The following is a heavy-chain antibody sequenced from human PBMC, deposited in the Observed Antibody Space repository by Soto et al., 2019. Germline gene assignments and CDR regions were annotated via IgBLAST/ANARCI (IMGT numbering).Heavy chain of an antibody. V-gene: IGHV5-10-1*01. CDR2: IDPSDSYT. J-gene: IGHJ3*02. Sequence: VWSLKISCNGSGYSFTIYWISWVRQMPGKGLEWMGRIDPSDSYTNYSPSFQGHVTISADKSISTAYLQWSSLKASDTAMYYCARISIAVAGTGAFDIWGQGTMVTVSS. CDR3: ARISIAVAGTGAFDI. D-gene: IGHD6-19*01. CDR1: GYSFTIYW.